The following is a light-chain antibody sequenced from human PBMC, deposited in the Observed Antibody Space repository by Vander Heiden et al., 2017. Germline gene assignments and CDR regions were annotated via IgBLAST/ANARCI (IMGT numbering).Light chain of an antibody. CDR3: QQSYSTLFT. V-gene: IGKV1-39*01. CDR2: AAS. CDR1: QSISNY. J-gene: IGKJ3*01. Sequence: DIQMTQSPSSLSASVGDRVTITCRASQSISNYLNWYQQKPGKAPKLLIYAASSLQSGVPSRFSGSGSGTDFTLTISSLQPEDFATCFCQQSYSTLFTFGPGTKVDLK.